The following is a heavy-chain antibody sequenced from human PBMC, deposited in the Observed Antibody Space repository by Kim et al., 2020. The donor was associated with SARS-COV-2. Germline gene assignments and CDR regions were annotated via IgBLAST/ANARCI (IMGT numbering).Heavy chain of an antibody. J-gene: IGHJ4*02. Sequence: REKYYVDSGKGRFTISRDNAKNSLYLQMNSRRAEDTAVYYCTRGHGSRYWGQGTLVTVSS. CDR2: REK. CDR3: TRGHGSRY. D-gene: IGHD3-10*01. V-gene: IGHV3-7*01.